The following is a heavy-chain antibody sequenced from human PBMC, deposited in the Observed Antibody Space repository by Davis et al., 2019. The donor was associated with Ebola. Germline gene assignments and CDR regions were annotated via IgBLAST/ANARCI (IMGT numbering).Heavy chain of an antibody. D-gene: IGHD3-22*01. Sequence: GESLKISCAASGFTFSNYAMNWVRQAPGKGLEWVSTISGSGDSTYYADSVKGRFTISRDDSKNTLYLQMTSLRAEDTAVYYCAKDRCRDTMIAVVITWIDYWGQGTLVTVSS. CDR2: ISGSGDST. CDR1: GFTFSNYA. V-gene: IGHV3-23*01. CDR3: AKDRCRDTMIAVVITWIDY. J-gene: IGHJ4*02.